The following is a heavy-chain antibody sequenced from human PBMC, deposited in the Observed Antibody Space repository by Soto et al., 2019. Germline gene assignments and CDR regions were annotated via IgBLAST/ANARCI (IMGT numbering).Heavy chain of an antibody. CDR2: NYHSGTT. Sequence: SETLSLTCAVSGVPISTYYWSWNRQPPGKGLEWIGYNYHSGTTNYNPSLKSRVTISVDTSKNQFSLRLTPVTAADTAIYYCVREAYIGYGHAIDYWGQGTLVTVSS. CDR3: VREAYIGYGHAIDY. D-gene: IGHD5-12*01. V-gene: IGHV4-59*01. J-gene: IGHJ4*02. CDR1: GVPISTYY.